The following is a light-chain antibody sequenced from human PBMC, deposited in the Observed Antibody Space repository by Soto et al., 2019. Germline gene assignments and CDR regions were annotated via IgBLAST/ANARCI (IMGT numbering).Light chain of an antibody. Sequence: EMVLTQSPLSLPVTPGEPASISCRSSRNLLHSNGYYYLDWYLQKPGQSPQLLIYLGSNRASGVPDRFSGSGSGTDFTLTISRVGAEDVGVYFCAQGLATPFTFGGGTKVDIK. CDR3: AQGLATPFT. J-gene: IGKJ4*01. V-gene: IGKV2-28*01. CDR2: LGS. CDR1: RNLLHSNGYYY.